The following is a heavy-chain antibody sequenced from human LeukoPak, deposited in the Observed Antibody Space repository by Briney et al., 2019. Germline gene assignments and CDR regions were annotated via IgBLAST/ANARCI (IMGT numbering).Heavy chain of an antibody. CDR1: GFTFSSYS. J-gene: IGHJ5*02. CDR2: INWNGGST. V-gene: IGHV3-20*04. D-gene: IGHD3-22*01. Sequence: GGSLRLSCAASGFTFSSYSMNWVRQAPGKGLEWVSGINWNGGSTGYADSVKGRFTISRDNAKNSLYLQMNSLRAEDTALYYCAGKSGYSDNNWFDPWGQGTLVTVSS. CDR3: AGKSGYSDNNWFDP.